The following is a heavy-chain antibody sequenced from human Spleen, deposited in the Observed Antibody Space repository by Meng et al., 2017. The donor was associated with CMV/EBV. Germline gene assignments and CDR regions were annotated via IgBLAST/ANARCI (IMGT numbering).Heavy chain of an antibody. CDR2: INSDGSNT. D-gene: IGHD2-2*01. J-gene: IGHJ4*02. V-gene: IGHV3-74*01. Sequence: GESLKISCAASGFTFSRYWMHWVRQPPGKGLVWVSRINSDGSNTNYADSVKGRFTISRDNAKNTLYLQMNSLRAEDTAVYYCARGRVVVPAAMSYWGQGTLVTVSS. CDR3: ARGRVVVPAAMSY. CDR1: GFTFSRYW.